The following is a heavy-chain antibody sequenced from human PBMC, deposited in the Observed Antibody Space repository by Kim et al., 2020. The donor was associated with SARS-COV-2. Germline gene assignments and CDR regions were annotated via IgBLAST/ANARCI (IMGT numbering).Heavy chain of an antibody. Sequence: YADSARGRFPISRDYSENTVYLQMDSLSAGDTAVYYCARPASSHFDFWGQGTLVSVSS. D-gene: IGHD2-2*01. V-gene: IGHV3-33*01. J-gene: IGHJ4*02. CDR3: ARPASSHFDF.